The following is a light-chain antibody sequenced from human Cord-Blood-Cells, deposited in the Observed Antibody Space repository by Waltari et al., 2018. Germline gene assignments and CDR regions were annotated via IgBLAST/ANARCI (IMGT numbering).Light chain of an antibody. CDR1: KLGDKY. CDR2: QDS. J-gene: IGLJ1*01. CDR3: QAWDSSTAV. Sequence: SYELTQPPSVSVSPGQTASITCSGDKLGDKYACWYQQKPGQSPVLVIYQDSKRPSGIPWQFSGSTSGNTATLTISGTQAMDEADYYCQAWDSSTAVFGTGTKVTVL. V-gene: IGLV3-1*01.